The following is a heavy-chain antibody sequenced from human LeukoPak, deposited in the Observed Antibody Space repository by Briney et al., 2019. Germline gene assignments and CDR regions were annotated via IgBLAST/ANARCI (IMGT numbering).Heavy chain of an antibody. J-gene: IGHJ6*03. Sequence: GGSLRLSCAASGFTFSSYSMNWVRQAPGKGLESVSYISSSSSTIYYADSVKGRFTISRDNAKNSLYLQMNSLRAEDTAVYYCARDSAETYYDILTGYYYYYYMDVWGKGTTVTVSS. CDR2: ISSSSSTI. D-gene: IGHD3-9*01. CDR3: ARDSAETYYDILTGYYYYYYMDV. CDR1: GFTFSSYS. V-gene: IGHV3-48*01.